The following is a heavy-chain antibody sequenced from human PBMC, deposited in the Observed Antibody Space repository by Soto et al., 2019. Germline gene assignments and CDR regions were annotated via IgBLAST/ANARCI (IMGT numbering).Heavy chain of an antibody. CDR2: IYHSGST. J-gene: IGHJ4*02. Sequence: PSETLSLTCAVSGGSISSSNWWSWVRQPPGKGLEWIGEIYHSGSTNYNPSLKSRVTISVDKSKNQFSLKLSSVTAADTAVYYCARDQGYCSSTRCYLYFDYWGQGTLVTVSS. D-gene: IGHD2-2*01. CDR1: GGSISSSNW. CDR3: ARDQGYCSSTRCYLYFDY. V-gene: IGHV4-4*02.